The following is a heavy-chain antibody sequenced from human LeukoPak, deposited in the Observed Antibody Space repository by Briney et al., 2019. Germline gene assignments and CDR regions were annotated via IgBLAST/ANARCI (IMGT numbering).Heavy chain of an antibody. CDR1: GFTFSSYS. CDR2: INHSGST. V-gene: IGHV4-34*01. D-gene: IGHD2-2*01. Sequence: GSLRLSCAASGFTFSSYSMNWVRQAPGKGLEWIGEINHSGSTNYNPSLKSRVTISVDTSKNQFSLKLSSVTAADTAVYYCARAVRSTSCYSNWGQGTLVTVSS. CDR3: ARAVRSTSCYSN. J-gene: IGHJ4*02.